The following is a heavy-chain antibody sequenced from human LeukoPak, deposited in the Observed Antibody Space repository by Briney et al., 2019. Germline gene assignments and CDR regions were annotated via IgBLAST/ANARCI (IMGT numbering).Heavy chain of an antibody. J-gene: IGHJ4*02. Sequence: PSETLSLTCTVSGGSISSGSYYWSWIRQPAGKELEWIVRIYTCGSTNYNPSLKSRVTISVDTSKNQFSLKLSSVTAADTAVYYCARGAGYSSSWYGGDYWGQGTLVTVSS. D-gene: IGHD6-13*01. V-gene: IGHV4-61*02. CDR2: IYTCGST. CDR1: GGSISSGSYY. CDR3: ARGAGYSSSWYGGDY.